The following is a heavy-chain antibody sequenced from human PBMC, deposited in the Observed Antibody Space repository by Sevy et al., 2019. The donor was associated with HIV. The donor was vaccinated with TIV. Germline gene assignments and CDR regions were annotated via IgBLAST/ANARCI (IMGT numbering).Heavy chain of an antibody. V-gene: IGHV4-59*08. CDR2: VSHSGNT. CDR3: AGVRWDLVVVPGATPGCYFDS. J-gene: IGHJ4*02. Sequence: SETLSLTCTVSGDSINTHYWSWIRQPPGKGLEWIGYVSHSGNTNYNPSLKSRVSMSVDTSTNQFSLTVRSVTAADTALYYGAGVRWDLVVVPGATPGCYFDSWGQGTLVTVSS. CDR1: GDSINTHY. D-gene: IGHD2-2*02.